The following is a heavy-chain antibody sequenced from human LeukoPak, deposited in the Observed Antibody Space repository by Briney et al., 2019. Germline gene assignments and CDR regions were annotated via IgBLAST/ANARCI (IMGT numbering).Heavy chain of an antibody. CDR1: GYTFTGYY. J-gene: IGHJ4*02. CDR3: ARFPGSSSWYVGIDY. D-gene: IGHD6-13*01. V-gene: IGHV1-18*04. CDR2: ISAYNGNT. Sequence: ASVKVSCKASGYTFTGYYMHWVRQAPGQGLEWMGRISAYNGNTNYAQKLQGRVTMTTDTSTSTAYMELRSLRSDDTAVYYCARFPGSSSWYVGIDYWGQGTLVTVSS.